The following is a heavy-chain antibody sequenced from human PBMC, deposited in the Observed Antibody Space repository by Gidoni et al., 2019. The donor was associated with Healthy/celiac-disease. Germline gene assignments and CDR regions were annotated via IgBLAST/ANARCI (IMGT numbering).Heavy chain of an antibody. J-gene: IGHJ6*02. V-gene: IGHV4-34*01. D-gene: IGHD2-2*01. CDR1: GGSFSGYY. CDR2: INHSGST. CDR3: ARGVVIPAAMSSRYGMDV. Sequence: QVQLQQWGTGLLKPSETLSLNCAVYGGSFSGYYWSWIRQPPGKGLEWIGEINHSGSTNYNPSLKSRITISVDTSKNQFSLKLSSVTAADTAVYYCARGVVIPAAMSSRYGMDVWGQGTTVTVSS.